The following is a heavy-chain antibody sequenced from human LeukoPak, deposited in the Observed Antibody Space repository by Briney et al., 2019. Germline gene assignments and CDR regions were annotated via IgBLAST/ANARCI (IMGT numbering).Heavy chain of an antibody. Sequence: GGSLRLSCAASGFNFRSYSMNWVRQVPGKGLEWIAYMSSSGSNIYYADSVKGRFTISRDNAQNSLYLQMNSLRDEDTAVYYCTRDRWWQLVDDPRKDAFEIWGQGTMVIVSS. J-gene: IGHJ3*02. V-gene: IGHV3-48*02. D-gene: IGHD6-6*01. CDR3: TRDRWWQLVDDPRKDAFEI. CDR1: GFNFRSYS. CDR2: MSSSGSNI.